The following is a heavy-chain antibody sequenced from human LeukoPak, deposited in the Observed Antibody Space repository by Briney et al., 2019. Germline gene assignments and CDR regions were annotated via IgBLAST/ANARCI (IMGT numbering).Heavy chain of an antibody. J-gene: IGHJ4*02. CDR2: IKSKADGGTT. CDR3: TTSYYDTLTGSSTFDY. V-gene: IGHV3-15*01. CDR1: GFTFSYAW. D-gene: IGHD3-9*01. Sequence: PGGSLRLSCAASGFTFSYAWTNWVRQAPGKGLEWVGRIKSKADGGTTDYAAPVKGRFTISRDDSKNTLYLQMNSLKTEDTAVYYCTTSYYDTLTGSSTFDYWGQGTLVTVSS.